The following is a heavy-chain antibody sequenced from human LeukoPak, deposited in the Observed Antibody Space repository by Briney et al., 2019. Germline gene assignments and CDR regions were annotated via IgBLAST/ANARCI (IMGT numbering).Heavy chain of an antibody. Sequence: ASVKVSCKASGYTFTSYDINWVRQATGQGLEWMGWMNPNSGNTGYAQKFQGRVTMTRNTSISTAYMELSSLRSEDTAVYYCARVPPTAFTIFGVVIIAYGMDVWGQGTTVTVSS. V-gene: IGHV1-8*01. D-gene: IGHD3-3*01. CDR3: ARVPPTAFTIFGVVIIAYGMDV. CDR2: MNPNSGNT. J-gene: IGHJ6*02. CDR1: GYTFTSYD.